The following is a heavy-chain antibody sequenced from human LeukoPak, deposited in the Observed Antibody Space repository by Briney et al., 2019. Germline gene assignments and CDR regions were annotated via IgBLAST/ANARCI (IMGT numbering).Heavy chain of an antibody. CDR1: GGSISSGGYS. V-gene: IGHV4-30-2*01. D-gene: IGHD6-13*01. CDR2: IYHSGST. CDR3: AGTASKPDFDY. Sequence: PSETLSLTCAVSGGSISSGGYSWSWIRQPPGKGLEWIGYIYHSGSTYYNPSLKSRVTISVDRSKNQFSLKLSSVTAADTAVYYCAGTASKPDFDYWGQGTLVTVSS. J-gene: IGHJ4*02.